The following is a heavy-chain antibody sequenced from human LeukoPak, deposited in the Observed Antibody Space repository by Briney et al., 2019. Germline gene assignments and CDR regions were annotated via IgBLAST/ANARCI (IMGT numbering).Heavy chain of an antibody. CDR3: AKGTGYCSSTSCYFGY. CDR2: ISWNSGSI. J-gene: IGHJ4*02. CDR1: GFTFDDYA. D-gene: IGHD2-2*01. V-gene: IGHV3-9*01. Sequence: GRSLRLSCAASGFTFDDYAMHWVRQAPGKGLEWVSGISWNSGSIVYADSVKGRFTISRDNAKNSLYLQMNSLRAEDTALYYCAKGTGYCSSTSCYFGYWGQGTLVTVSS.